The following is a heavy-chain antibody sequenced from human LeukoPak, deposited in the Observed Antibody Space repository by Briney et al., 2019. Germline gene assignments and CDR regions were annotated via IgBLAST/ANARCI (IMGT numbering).Heavy chain of an antibody. CDR3: ARSYRWVQFSYYYYSKAV. CDR1: GGSFSGYY. D-gene: IGHD5-24*01. CDR2: INHSGST. Sequence: SETLALTCAVYGGSFSGYYWSWIRQPPGKGLEWIGEINHSGSTNYNPSLKSRVTISVDTSKNQFSLKLSSLTAADTAVYYCARSYRWVQFSYYYYSKAVEGKGHTVIVSS. V-gene: IGHV4-34*01. J-gene: IGHJ6*03.